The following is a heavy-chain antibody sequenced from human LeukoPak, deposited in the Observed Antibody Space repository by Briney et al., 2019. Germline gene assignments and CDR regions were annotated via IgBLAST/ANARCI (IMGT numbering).Heavy chain of an antibody. V-gene: IGHV3-11*06. CDR1: GFTFSDYY. Sequence: PGGSLRLSCAASGFTFSDYYMSWIRQAPGKGLEWVSYISSSSSYTNYADSVKGRFTISRDNAKNSLYLQMNSLRAEDTAVYYCTRGYRPAGDYWGQGTLVTVSS. J-gene: IGHJ4*02. D-gene: IGHD1-14*01. CDR3: TRGYRPAGDY. CDR2: ISSSSSYT.